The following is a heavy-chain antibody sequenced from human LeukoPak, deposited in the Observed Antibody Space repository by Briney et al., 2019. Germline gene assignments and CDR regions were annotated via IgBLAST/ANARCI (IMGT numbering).Heavy chain of an antibody. CDR1: GFTFSSYS. D-gene: IGHD2-2*01. CDR3: ARGGKRYCSSTSCYLDY. Sequence: GGSLRLSCAASGFTFSSYSVNWVRQAPGKGLEWVSSISSSSSYIYYADSVKGRFTISRDNAKNSLYLQMNSLRAEDTAVYYCARGGKRYCSSTSCYLDYWGQGTLVTVSS. V-gene: IGHV3-21*01. CDR2: ISSSSSYI. J-gene: IGHJ4*02.